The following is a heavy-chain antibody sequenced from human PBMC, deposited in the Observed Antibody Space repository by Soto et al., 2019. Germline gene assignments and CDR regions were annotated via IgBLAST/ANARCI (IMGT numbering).Heavy chain of an antibody. J-gene: IGHJ4*02. D-gene: IGHD6-19*01. Sequence: EVQLLESGGGLVQPGGSLRLSCAASGFTFSSYAMSWVRQAPGKGLEWVSAISGSGGSTYYADSVKGRFTISRDNSKNTLYLQMNSLRAEDTAVYYCANSEMYSSGWYNYWGQGTLVTVSS. CDR2: ISGSGGST. CDR1: GFTFSSYA. V-gene: IGHV3-23*01. CDR3: ANSEMYSSGWYNY.